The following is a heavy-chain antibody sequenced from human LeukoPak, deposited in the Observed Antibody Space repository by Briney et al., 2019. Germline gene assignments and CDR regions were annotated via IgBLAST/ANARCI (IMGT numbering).Heavy chain of an antibody. CDR2: ITPIFGTA. Sequence: ASVKVSCKASGGAFSSYAISWVRQAPGQGLEWMGGITPIFGTANYAQKFQGRVTITTDESTSTAYMELSSLRSEDTAVYYCARDFSEYGAHQGVSMDYWGQGTLVTVSS. V-gene: IGHV1-69*05. J-gene: IGHJ4*02. D-gene: IGHD4/OR15-4a*01. CDR3: ARDFSEYGAHQGVSMDY. CDR1: GGAFSSYA.